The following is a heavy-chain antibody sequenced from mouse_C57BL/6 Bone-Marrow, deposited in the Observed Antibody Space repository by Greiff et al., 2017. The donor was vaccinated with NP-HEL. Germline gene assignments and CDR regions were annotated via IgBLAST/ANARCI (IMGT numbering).Heavy chain of an antibody. CDR2: IDPSDSYT. D-gene: IGHD2-4*01. V-gene: IGHV1-69*01. CDR3: ASPYDYDGYVDV. J-gene: IGHJ1*03. CDR1: GYTFTSYW. Sequence: VKLQQPGAELVMPGASVKLSCKASGYTFTSYWMHWVKQRPGQGLEWIGEIDPSDSYTNYNQKFKGKSTLTVDKSSSTAYMQLSSLTSEDSAVYYCASPYDYDGYVDVWGTGTTVTVSS.